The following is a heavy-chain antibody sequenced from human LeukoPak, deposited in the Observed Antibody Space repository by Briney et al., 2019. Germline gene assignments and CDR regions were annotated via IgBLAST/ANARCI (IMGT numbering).Heavy chain of an antibody. J-gene: IGHJ4*02. D-gene: IGHD3-10*01. CDR2: INPNSGGT. CDR1: EYTFTDNY. CDR3: ARTQPHVLLWFGELPFDY. Sequence: ASVKVSCKASEYTFTDNYMHWVRQAPGQGLEWMGWINPNSGGTNYAQKFQGRVTLTRDTSISTAYMELSRLRSDDTAVYYCARTQPHVLLWFGELPFDYWGQGTLVTVSS. V-gene: IGHV1-2*02.